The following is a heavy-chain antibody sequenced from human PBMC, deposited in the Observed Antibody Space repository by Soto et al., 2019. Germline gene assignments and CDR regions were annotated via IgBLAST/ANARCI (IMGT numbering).Heavy chain of an antibody. D-gene: IGHD3-10*01. J-gene: IGHJ3*02. CDR3: ARYVYYGGCCHYAFDI. Sequence: GGSLRLSCAASGFTFSSYWMSWVRRATGKGLEWVAKIKQDGSEKYDVDSVKRRFTISIDNAKNSLYLPINSLRAEATAVYYCARYVYYGGCCHYAFDIWGQGTMVTVSS. CDR1: GFTFSSYW. V-gene: IGHV3-7*01. CDR2: IKQDGSEK.